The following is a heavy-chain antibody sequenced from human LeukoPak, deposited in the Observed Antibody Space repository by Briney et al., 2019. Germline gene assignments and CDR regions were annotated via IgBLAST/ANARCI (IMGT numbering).Heavy chain of an antibody. J-gene: IGHJ4*02. CDR3: ARGGYSSSWYISRDY. D-gene: IGHD6-13*01. CDR2: IKEDGSEK. V-gene: IGHV3-7*01. Sequence: GGSLRLPCAASAFTFSSYWMTWVRQAPGKGLEWVANIKEDGSEKYYVDSVKGRFTISRDNAKNSLYLQMNSLRAEDTAVYYCARGGYSSSWYISRDYWGQGTLVTVSS. CDR1: AFTFSSYW.